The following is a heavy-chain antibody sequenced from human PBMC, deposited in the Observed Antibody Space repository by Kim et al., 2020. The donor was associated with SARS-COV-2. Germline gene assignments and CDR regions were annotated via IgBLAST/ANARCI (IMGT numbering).Heavy chain of an antibody. CDR2: IYYSGST. CDR1: GGSISSSSYY. CDR3: ARHAFKWYYFDY. D-gene: IGHD2-8*01. Sequence: SETLSLTCTVSGGSISSSSYYWGWIRQPPGKGLEWIGSIYYSGSTYYNPSLKSRVTISVDTSKNQFSLKLSSVTAADTAVYYCARHAFKWYYFDYWGQGTLVTVSS. V-gene: IGHV4-39*01. J-gene: IGHJ4*02.